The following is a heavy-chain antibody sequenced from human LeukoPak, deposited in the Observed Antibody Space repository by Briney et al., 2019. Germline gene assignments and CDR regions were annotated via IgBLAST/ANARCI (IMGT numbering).Heavy chain of an antibody. CDR3: ARLGSSSWYGYFNY. J-gene: IGHJ4*02. CDR1: GGSISSYY. V-gene: IGHV4-4*07. D-gene: IGHD6-13*01. Sequence: SETLSLTCTVSGGSISSYYWSWIRQPAGKGLEWIGRIYTSGSTNYNPSLKSRVTMSVDTSKNQFSLKLSSVTAADTAVYYCARLGSSSWYGYFNYWGQGTLVTVSS. CDR2: IYTSGST.